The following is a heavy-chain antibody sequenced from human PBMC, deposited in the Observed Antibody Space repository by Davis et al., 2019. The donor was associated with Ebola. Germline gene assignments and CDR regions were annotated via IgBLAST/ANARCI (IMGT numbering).Heavy chain of an antibody. D-gene: IGHD3-22*01. Sequence: LRLSCSVSGGSISSSSHYWTWIRQLPGKGLEWIGYIYYSGSKYYNPSLRSRVTISVDTSRNQFSLKLSSVTATDTAVYYCARETFYATSGYLADWGQGTLVTVSS. V-gene: IGHV4-31*03. CDR3: ARETFYATSGYLAD. CDR2: IYYSGSK. J-gene: IGHJ1*01. CDR1: GGSISSSSHY.